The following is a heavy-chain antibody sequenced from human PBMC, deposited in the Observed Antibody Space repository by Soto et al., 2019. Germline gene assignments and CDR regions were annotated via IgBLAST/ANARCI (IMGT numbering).Heavy chain of an antibody. J-gene: IGHJ1*01. D-gene: IGHD6-19*01. CDR2: ISSGSDSI. CDR1: GFIFTSYS. V-gene: IGHV3-21*06. Sequence: GGSLRLSCAASGFIFTSYSMVWVRLAPGKGLEWVASISSGSDSIFYADSVKGRFTVSRDNARNSLFLQMNNLRAEDTAVYFCARDRSADRFVQYFQHCGQGTQVTVSS. CDR3: ARDRSADRFVQYFQH.